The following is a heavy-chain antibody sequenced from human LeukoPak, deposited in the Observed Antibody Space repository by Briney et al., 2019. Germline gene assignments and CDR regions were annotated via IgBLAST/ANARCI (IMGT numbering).Heavy chain of an antibody. J-gene: IGHJ4*02. V-gene: IGHV4-59*08. Sequence: PSETLSLTCTVSGGSINNYYWSWIRQPPGKGLEWIGYVYYSGSINYNPSLKSRVTISVDTSKNQFSLNLSSVTAADTAVYYCARQQAAGNLDYWGQGTLVTVSS. CDR2: VYYSGSI. CDR3: ARQQAAGNLDY. D-gene: IGHD6-13*01. CDR1: GGSINNYY.